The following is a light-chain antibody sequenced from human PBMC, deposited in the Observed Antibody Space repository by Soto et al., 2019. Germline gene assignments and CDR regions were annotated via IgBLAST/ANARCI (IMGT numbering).Light chain of an antibody. CDR3: CSYAGGDIYVV. V-gene: IGLV1-51*01. J-gene: IGLJ2*01. CDR1: SSNIGNNY. CDR2: DNN. Sequence: QSVLTQPPSVSAAPGQKVTISCSGSSSNIGNNYVSWYQQLPGTAPKLLIYDNNKRPSGIPDRFSGSKSGTSATLGITGLQTGDEADYYCCSYAGGDIYVVFGGGTKLTVL.